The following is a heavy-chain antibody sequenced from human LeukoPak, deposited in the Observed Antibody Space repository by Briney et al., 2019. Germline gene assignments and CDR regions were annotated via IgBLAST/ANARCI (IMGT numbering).Heavy chain of an antibody. V-gene: IGHV1-69*04. CDR1: GCTFLNYA. CDR3: ARASQDYYGSGSYYRGGDAFDI. Sequence: ASVTVSYKTSGCTFLNYAISWVRQAPGQGLEWMGRIIPILGIANYAQKFQAIVTLTADKSTSTAYMELSSLRSDDTAVYYCARASQDYYGSGSYYRGGDAFDIWGQGTMVTVSS. J-gene: IGHJ3*02. D-gene: IGHD3-10*01. CDR2: IIPILGIA.